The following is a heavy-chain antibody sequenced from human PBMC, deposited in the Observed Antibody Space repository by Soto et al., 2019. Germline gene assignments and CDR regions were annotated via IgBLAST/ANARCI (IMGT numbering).Heavy chain of an antibody. CDR1: GASISNYY. CDR2: IYASGTT. V-gene: IGHV4-4*07. Sequence: PSETLSLTCTVSGASISNYYWSWIRQPAGKGLECLGRIYASGTTTYSPSLRSRVTMSVDTSKNQFSLNLNSVTAADTAVYYCARESRSELGTVEYWGQGALVTVSS. CDR3: ARESRSELGTVEY. J-gene: IGHJ4*02. D-gene: IGHD1-1*01.